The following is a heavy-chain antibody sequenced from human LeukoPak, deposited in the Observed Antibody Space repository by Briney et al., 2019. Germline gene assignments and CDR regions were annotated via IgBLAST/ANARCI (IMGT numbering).Heavy chain of an antibody. J-gene: IGHJ3*02. CDR2: IKSKTDGGTT. Sequence: GGSLRLSCAASGFTFSNAWMSWVRQAPGKGLEWVCRIKSKTDGGTTDYAAPVKGRFTISRDDSKNTLYLQMNSLKTEDTAVYYCTTSLYDFWSGYAAFDIWGQGTMVTVSS. CDR3: TTSLYDFWSGYAAFDI. CDR1: GFTFSNAW. V-gene: IGHV3-15*01. D-gene: IGHD3-3*01.